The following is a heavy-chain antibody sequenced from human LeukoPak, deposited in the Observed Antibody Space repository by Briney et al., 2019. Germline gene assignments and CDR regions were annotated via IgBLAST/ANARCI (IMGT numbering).Heavy chain of an antibody. CDR3: ARRGDDTSGYYPF. J-gene: IGHJ4*02. CDR1: GGSINNYY. V-gene: IGHV4-59*08. Sequence: SETLSLTCTVSGGSINNYYWSWLRQPPGKGLEWIGYIFHSGSTDYNPSLKSRVTISVDTSKNQLSLKLRSVTAADTAVYYCARRGDDTSGYYPFWGRGTLVTVSS. CDR2: IFHSGST. D-gene: IGHD3-22*01.